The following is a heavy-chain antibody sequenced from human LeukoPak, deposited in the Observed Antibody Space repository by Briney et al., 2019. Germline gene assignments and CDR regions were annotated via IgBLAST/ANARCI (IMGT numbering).Heavy chain of an antibody. J-gene: IGHJ4*02. CDR2: MNPNSGNT. V-gene: IGHV1-8*01. CDR1: GYTFTSYD. Sequence: ASVKVSCKASGYTFTSYDINWVRQATGQGLEWMGWMNPNSGNTGYAQKFQGRVTMTTDTSTSTAYMELRSLRSDGTAVYYCARGSTARYYYDSSGYYRGAVDYWGQGTLVTISS. D-gene: IGHD3-22*01. CDR3: ARGSTARYYYDSSGYYRGAVDY.